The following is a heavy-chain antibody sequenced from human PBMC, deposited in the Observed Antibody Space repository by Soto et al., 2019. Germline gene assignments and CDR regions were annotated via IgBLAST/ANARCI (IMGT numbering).Heavy chain of an antibody. CDR3: ARLIIQYGESRGYFDY. V-gene: IGHV3-23*01. Sequence: GGSLRLSCAASGFTFSSYAMSWVRQAPGKGLEWVSAISGSGGSTYYADSVKGRFTISRDNSKNTLYLQMNSLRAEDTAVYYCARLIIQYGESRGYFDYWGQGTLVTVSS. D-gene: IGHD4-17*01. J-gene: IGHJ4*02. CDR1: GFTFSSYA. CDR2: ISGSGGST.